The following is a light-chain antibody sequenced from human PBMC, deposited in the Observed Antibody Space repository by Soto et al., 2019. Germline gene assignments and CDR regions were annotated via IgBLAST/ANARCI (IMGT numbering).Light chain of an antibody. J-gene: IGLJ1*01. CDR2: DNN. CDR3: GAWKCSLNPYV. CDR1: SFNIGNNY. Sequence: QSVLTQPPSVSAAPGQKVIISCSGSSFNIGNNYVSWYQQLPGTAPKLLIYDNNKRPSGIPDRFSGSKSGTSATLAITGLQTGYEADYYCGAWKCSLNPYVFGTVSMVNVL. V-gene: IGLV1-51*01.